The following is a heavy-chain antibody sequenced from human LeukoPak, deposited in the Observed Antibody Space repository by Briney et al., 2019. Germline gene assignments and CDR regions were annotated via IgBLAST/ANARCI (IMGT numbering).Heavy chain of an antibody. V-gene: IGHV4-31*02. CDR3: ARDGGYGSGTYYFNY. CDR2: IYYSGST. D-gene: IGHD3-10*01. J-gene: IGHJ4*02. Sequence: LRLSCAASGFTFSSYSMNWIRQHPGKGLEWIGYIYYSGSTSYNPSLKSRVTISIDTSKNQFSLRLSSVTAADTAVYYCARDGGYGSGTYYFNYWGQGTLVTVSS. CDR1: GFTFSSYS.